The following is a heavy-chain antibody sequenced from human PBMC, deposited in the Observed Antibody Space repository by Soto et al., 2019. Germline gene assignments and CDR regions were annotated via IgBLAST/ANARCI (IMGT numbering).Heavy chain of an antibody. V-gene: IGHV3-23*01. Sequence: EVILLESGGHLVAPGESLRLSCVASGFSFSSSALTWVRQAPGKGLEWVADISGQGGSTYYADSVKGRFTISRDNSKNTLYVQMNSLRAEDTAVYYCAKDWNWGSPFDYWGQGTLVTVSS. CDR1: GFSFSSSA. D-gene: IGHD3-16*01. CDR2: ISGQGGST. J-gene: IGHJ4*02. CDR3: AKDWNWGSPFDY.